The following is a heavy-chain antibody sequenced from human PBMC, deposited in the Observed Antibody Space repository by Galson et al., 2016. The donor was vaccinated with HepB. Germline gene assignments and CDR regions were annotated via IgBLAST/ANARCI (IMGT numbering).Heavy chain of an antibody. V-gene: IGHV3-21*01. J-gene: IGHJ2*01. CDR2: ISSNGDFI. CDR3: ARDNSHCGRTSCIPTYRYFDL. CDR1: GISSSTFS. Sequence: SLRLSCAASGISSSTFSMNWVRQAPGQGLEWLSSISSNGDFINYADSVKGRFTISRDNADNSLFLHMSSLRAEDTAIYYCARDNSHCGRTSCIPTYRYFDLWGRGTLVTVSS. D-gene: IGHD2-2*01.